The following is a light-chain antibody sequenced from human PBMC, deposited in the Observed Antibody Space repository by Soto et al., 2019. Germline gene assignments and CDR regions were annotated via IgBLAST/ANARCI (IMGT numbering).Light chain of an antibody. CDR1: QSVSRK. V-gene: IGKV3-20*01. J-gene: IGKJ4*01. Sequence: EIVMTQSPATLSVSPGERATLSCRASQSVSRKLAWYQQTRGQAPRLLMYGASNRATGIPDRFRGSGSGTDFTLTISRLEPEDFAVYHCQQYGNPPTFGGGTKVDIK. CDR3: QQYGNPPT. CDR2: GAS.